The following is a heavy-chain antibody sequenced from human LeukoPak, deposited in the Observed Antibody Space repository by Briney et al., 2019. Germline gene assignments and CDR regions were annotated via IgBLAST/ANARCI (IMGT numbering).Heavy chain of an antibody. CDR2: INHSGST. D-gene: IGHD1-26*01. CDR3: AKSVSGSPSAFDI. CDR1: GGSFSGYY. J-gene: IGHJ3*02. V-gene: IGHV4-34*01. Sequence: PSETLSLTCAVYGGSFSGYYWSWIRQPPGKGLEWIGEINHSGSTNYNPSLKSRVTISVDTSKNQFSLKLSSVTAADTAVYYCAKSVSGSPSAFDIWGQGTMVTVSS.